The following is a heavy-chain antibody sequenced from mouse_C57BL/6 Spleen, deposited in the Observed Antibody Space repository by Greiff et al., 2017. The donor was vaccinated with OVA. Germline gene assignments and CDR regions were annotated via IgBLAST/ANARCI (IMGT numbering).Heavy chain of an antibody. CDR2: INPYNGDT. J-gene: IGHJ1*03. D-gene: IGHD2-1*01. CDR3: ARDGNPYWYFDV. Sequence: EVQVVESGPELVKPGDSVKISCKASGYSFTGYFMNWVMQSHGKSLEWIGRINPYNGDTFYNQKFKGKATLTVDKSSSTAHMELRSLTSEDSAVYYCARDGNPYWYFDVWGTGTTVTVSS. V-gene: IGHV1-20*01. CDR1: GYSFTGYF.